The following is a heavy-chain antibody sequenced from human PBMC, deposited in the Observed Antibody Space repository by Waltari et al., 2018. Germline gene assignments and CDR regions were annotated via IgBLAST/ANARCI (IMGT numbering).Heavy chain of an antibody. CDR3: AKDTLGRGGMDV. CDR2: IHWKRGSI. J-gene: IGHJ6*02. CDR1: GVTFDDYA. D-gene: IGHD1-26*01. V-gene: IGHV3-9*01. Sequence: EVQLVESGGGLVQPGRSLRLSCAASGVTFDDYAIHCVRKAPGRGLEGVSGIHWKRGSIGYADYVKGRFTISRDNAKNSLYLEMNRLRAEDTDLYYCAKDTLGRGGMDVWGQGTTVTVSS.